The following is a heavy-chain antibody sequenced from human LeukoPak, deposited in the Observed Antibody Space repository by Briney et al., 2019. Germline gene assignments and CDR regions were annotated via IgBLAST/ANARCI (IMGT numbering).Heavy chain of an antibody. D-gene: IGHD3-10*01. CDR1: GGSISSSSYY. Sequence: SETLSLTCSVSGGSISSSSYYWVWIRQPPGKGLEWIGTMCYSGSTYYNPSLKSRVTISVDTSKNQFTLKLSSVTAADTAVYYCARGSRWTGRYLGIDWFDPWGQGTLVSVSS. CDR3: ARGSRWTGRYLGIDWFDP. J-gene: IGHJ5*02. CDR2: MCYSGST. V-gene: IGHV4-39*06.